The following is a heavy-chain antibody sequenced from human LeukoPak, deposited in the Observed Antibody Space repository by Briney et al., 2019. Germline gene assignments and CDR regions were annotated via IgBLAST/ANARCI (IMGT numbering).Heavy chain of an antibody. CDR3: ARDKGGDGYAYDAFDI. CDR1: GFTFSSYS. Sequence: PGGSLRLSCAASGFTFSSYSMNWVRQAPGKGLEWVSSISSSSSYIYYADSVKGRFTISRDNAKNSLYLQMNSLRAEDTAVYYCARDKGGDGYAYDAFDIWGQGTMVTVS. CDR2: ISSSSSYI. J-gene: IGHJ3*02. V-gene: IGHV3-21*01. D-gene: IGHD5-24*01.